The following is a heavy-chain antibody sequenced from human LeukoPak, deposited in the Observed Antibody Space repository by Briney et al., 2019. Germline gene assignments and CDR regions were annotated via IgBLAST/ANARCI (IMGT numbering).Heavy chain of an antibody. CDR1: GFTFSTYA. Sequence: GGSLRLSCAASGFTFSTYAMSWVRQAPGKGLEWVSCISASYGSTYNADSVKGRFTISRDNSKNTLYLQMNSLRAEDTAVYYCAKDYYYDPVDAFVVWGQGTMVSVSS. CDR3: AKDYYYDPVDAFVV. CDR2: ISASYGST. J-gene: IGHJ3*01. V-gene: IGHV3-23*01. D-gene: IGHD3-22*01.